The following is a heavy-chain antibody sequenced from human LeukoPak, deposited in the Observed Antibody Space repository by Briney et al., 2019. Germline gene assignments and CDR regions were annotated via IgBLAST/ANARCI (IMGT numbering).Heavy chain of an antibody. CDR1: GYTFSSYA. Sequence: ASVKVSCKASGYTFSSYAMHWVRQAPGQRLEWMGWINAGNGNTKYSQKFQARVTITRDTSASTAYTELSSLRSEDTAVYYCARQQQLVDDAFDIWGRGTMVTVSS. D-gene: IGHD6-13*01. J-gene: IGHJ3*02. CDR3: ARQQQLVDDAFDI. CDR2: INAGNGNT. V-gene: IGHV1-3*01.